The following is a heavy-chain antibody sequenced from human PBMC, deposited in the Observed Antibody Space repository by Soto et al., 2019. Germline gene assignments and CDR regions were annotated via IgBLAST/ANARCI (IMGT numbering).Heavy chain of an antibody. V-gene: IGHV1-18*04. CDR3: AAGTIFGVVNDYYHYYGMDV. CDR1: GYTFTSYG. CDR2: ISAYNGNT. D-gene: IGHD3-3*01. J-gene: IGHJ6*02. Sequence: ASVKVSCKASGYTFTSYGISWVRQAPGQGLEWMGWISAYNGNTNYAQKLQGRVTMTTDTSTSTAYMELRSLRSDDTAVYYCAAGTIFGVVNDYYHYYGMDVWGQGTTVTVSS.